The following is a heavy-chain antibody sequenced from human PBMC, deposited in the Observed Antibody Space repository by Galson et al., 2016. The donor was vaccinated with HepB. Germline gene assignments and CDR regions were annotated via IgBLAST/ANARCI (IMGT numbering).Heavy chain of an antibody. CDR1: GFTVFNNY. Sequence: SLRLSCAASGFTVFNNYMTWVRKAPGKGLEWVSLIYSGGSTLYADSVKGRFTISRDSSKNTLYLQMNNLRAEDTAVYYCARSQISGVVNGPYWGQGTLVTVSS. V-gene: IGHV3-66*01. CDR2: IYSGGST. J-gene: IGHJ4*02. D-gene: IGHD3-3*01. CDR3: ARSQISGVVNGPY.